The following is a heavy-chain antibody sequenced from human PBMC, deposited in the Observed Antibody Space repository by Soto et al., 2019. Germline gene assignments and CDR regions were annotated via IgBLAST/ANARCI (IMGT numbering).Heavy chain of an antibody. J-gene: IGHJ4*02. CDR2: IIPIFGTA. V-gene: IGHV1-69*12. CDR3: ARVGGPYGSGTPYYVDY. Sequence: QVQLVQSGAEVKKPGSSVKVSCKASGGTFSSYAISWVRQAPGQGLEWMGGIIPIFGTANYAQKFQGRVTITADESTSTAYMELSSLRSEDTAVYYCARVGGPYGSGTPYYVDYWGQGTLVTVSS. CDR1: GGTFSSYA. D-gene: IGHD2-15*01.